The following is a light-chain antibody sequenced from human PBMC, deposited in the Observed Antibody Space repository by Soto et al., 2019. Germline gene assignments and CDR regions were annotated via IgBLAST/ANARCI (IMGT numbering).Light chain of an antibody. V-gene: IGKV3-11*01. CDR2: DAS. CDR1: QTVSSY. Sequence: PGERATLSCRASQTVSSYLAWYQRKPGQAPRLLVYDASDRATGIPARFSGSGSGTDFTLTISSLEPEDFAVYYCQQRRTFGQGTRLEIK. J-gene: IGKJ5*01. CDR3: QQRRT.